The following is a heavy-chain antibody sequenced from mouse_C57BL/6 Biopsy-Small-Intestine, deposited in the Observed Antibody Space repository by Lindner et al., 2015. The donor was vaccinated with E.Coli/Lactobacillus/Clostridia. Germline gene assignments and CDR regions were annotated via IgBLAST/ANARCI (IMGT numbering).Heavy chain of an antibody. CDR1: GFSFNTYA. Sequence: VQLQESGGGLVQPKGSLKLSCAASGFSFNTYAMNWVRQAPGKGLEWVARIRSKSNNYATYYADSVKDRFTISRDDSESMLYLQMNNLKTEDTAMYYCVRQPYYGSSPYYATDYWGQGTSVTVSS. CDR2: IRSKSNNYAT. D-gene: IGHD1-1*01. V-gene: IGHV10-1*01. J-gene: IGHJ4*01. CDR3: VRQPYYGSSPYYATDY.